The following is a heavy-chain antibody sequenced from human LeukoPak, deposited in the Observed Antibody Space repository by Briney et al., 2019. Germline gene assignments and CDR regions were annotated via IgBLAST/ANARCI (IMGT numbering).Heavy chain of an antibody. CDR2: IYSGGRT. V-gene: IGHV3-23*03. CDR3: AKEGLGSSSAAGYYYMDV. D-gene: IGHD6-6*01. J-gene: IGHJ6*03. CDR1: GFNFPTYA. Sequence: GGSLRLSCAASGFNFPTYAMQWVRQAPGKGLEWVSVIYSGGRTYYADSVKGRFTISRDNSKNTLYLQMNSLRAEDTAVYYCAKEGLGSSSAAGYYYMDVWGRGTTVTVSS.